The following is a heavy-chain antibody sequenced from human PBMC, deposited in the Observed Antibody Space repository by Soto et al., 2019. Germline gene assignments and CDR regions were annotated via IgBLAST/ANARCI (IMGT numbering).Heavy chain of an antibody. CDR1: GGSISSGGYS. CDR3: AREDYRSGCDS. V-gene: IGHV4-30-2*02. D-gene: IGHD6-19*01. Sequence: SETLSLTCAVSGGSISSGGYSWSWIRQPPGKGLEWIGYIYHSGSTYYNPSLKSRVTISVDRSKNQFSLKLTSVTAADTAVYYCAREDYRSGCDSWGQGTLVTVSS. J-gene: IGHJ4*02. CDR2: IYHSGST.